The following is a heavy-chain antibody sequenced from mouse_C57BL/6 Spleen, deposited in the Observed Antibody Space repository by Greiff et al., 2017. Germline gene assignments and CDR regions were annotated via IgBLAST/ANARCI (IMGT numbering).Heavy chain of an antibody. V-gene: IGHV1-9*01. D-gene: IGHD2-3*01. CDR2: ILPGSGST. CDR1: GYTFTGYW. J-gene: IGHJ1*03. Sequence: VQLQQSGAELMKPGASVKLSCKATGYTFTGYWIEWVKQRPGHGLEWIGEILPGSGSTNYNEKFKGKATFTADPSSNTAYMQLSSLTTEDSAIYYCARSIYDGYYVDYWYFDVWGTGTTVTVSS. CDR3: ARSIYDGYYVDYWYFDV.